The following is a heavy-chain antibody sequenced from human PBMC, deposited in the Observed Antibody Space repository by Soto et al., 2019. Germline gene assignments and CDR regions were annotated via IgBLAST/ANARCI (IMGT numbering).Heavy chain of an antibody. CDR3: ARGGKYCPNGVCSFYGIPV. V-gene: IGHV1-18*01. J-gene: IGHJ6*02. D-gene: IGHD2-8*01. CDR1: VYTFTSYG. CDR2: ISDYNGNT. Sequence: QVQLVQSGAEVKKPGASVKVSCKASVYTFTSYGISWVRQAPGQGLEWMGWISDYNGNTNSAQKFQGRVTMTTDTSTNTAYLEMRKQRADDTTGYYCARGGKYCPNGVCSFYGIPVWGQGTTVNDSS.